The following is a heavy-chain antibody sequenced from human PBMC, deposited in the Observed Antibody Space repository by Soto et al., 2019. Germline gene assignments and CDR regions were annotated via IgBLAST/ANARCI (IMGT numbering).Heavy chain of an antibody. D-gene: IGHD2-2*01. CDR1: GITFRSTG. J-gene: IGHJ6*02. V-gene: IGHV3-33*01. Sequence: LRLSCAASGITFRSTGSHWVRQAPGKGLEWVALIWFDGSKKYYVDSVKGRFAVSRDNSKNTLYLQMNSLRVEDTAVYYCARDRLVPYGYGMDVWGQGTTVTVSS. CDR3: ARDRLVPYGYGMDV. CDR2: IWFDGSKK.